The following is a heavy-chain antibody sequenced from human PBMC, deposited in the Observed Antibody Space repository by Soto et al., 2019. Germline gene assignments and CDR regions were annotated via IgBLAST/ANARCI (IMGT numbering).Heavy chain of an antibody. CDR3: ARGRAVAGKVSYYYYGMDV. J-gene: IGHJ6*02. CDR2: TYYRSKWYN. Sequence: PSQTLSLTCAISGDSVCSNSAAWNWIRQSPSRGLEWLGRTYYRSKWYNDYAVSVKSRITINPDTSKNQFSLQLNSVTPEDTAVYYCARGRAVAGKVSYYYYGMDVWGQGTTVTVSS. V-gene: IGHV6-1*01. CDR1: GDSVCSNSAA. D-gene: IGHD6-19*01.